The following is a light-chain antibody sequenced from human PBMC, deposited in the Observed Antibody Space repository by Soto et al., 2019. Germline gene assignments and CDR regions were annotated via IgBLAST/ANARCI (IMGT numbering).Light chain of an antibody. J-gene: IGKJ1*01. CDR2: GSS. CDR3: QQYGTSPWT. CDR1: QSVSNSY. V-gene: IGKV3-20*01. Sequence: EIVLTQSAGTVSLSPGERATLSCRASQSVSNSYLAWYQQKPGQAPRLLIYGSSSRATGIPDRFSGSGSGTDFSLTISRLEPEDFAVYYCQQYGTSPWTFGQGTKVDI.